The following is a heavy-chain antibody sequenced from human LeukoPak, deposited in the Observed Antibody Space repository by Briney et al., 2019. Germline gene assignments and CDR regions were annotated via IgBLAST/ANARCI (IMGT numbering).Heavy chain of an antibody. CDR3: ARQPDDSSGYYYSAPDAFDI. J-gene: IGHJ3*02. D-gene: IGHD3-22*01. Sequence: GESLKISCKGSGYSFTNYWIGWVRQMPGKGLEWMGIIYPGDSDTRYSPSFQGQVTISADKSISTAYLQWSSLKASDTAMYYCARQPDDSSGYYYSAPDAFDIWGQGTMVTVSS. V-gene: IGHV5-51*01. CDR2: IYPGDSDT. CDR1: GYSFTNYW.